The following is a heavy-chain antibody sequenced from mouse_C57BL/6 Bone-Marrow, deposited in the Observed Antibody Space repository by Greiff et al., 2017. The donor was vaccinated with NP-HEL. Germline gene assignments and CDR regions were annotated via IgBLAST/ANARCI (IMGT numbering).Heavy chain of an antibody. CDR2: ISDGGSYT. J-gene: IGHJ3*01. D-gene: IGHD2-4*01. V-gene: IGHV5-4*03. Sequence: DVKLVESGGGLVKPGGSLKLSCAASGFTFSSYAMSWVRQTPEKRLEWVATISDGGSYTYYPDNVKGRFTISRDNAKNNLYLQMSHLKSEDTAMYYCEGAPYDYDFAYWGQGTLVTVSA. CDR1: GFTFSSYA. CDR3: EGAPYDYDFAY.